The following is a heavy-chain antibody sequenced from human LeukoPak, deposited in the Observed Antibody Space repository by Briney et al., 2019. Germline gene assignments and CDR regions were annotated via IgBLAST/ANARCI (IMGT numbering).Heavy chain of an antibody. V-gene: IGHV1-18*01. CDR3: ARYLWAPEGYFDY. CDR1: GYTFPSYG. CDR2: ISAYNGRT. J-gene: IGHJ4*02. Sequence: GASVKVSCKASGYTFPSYGISWVRQAPGQGLEWMGWISAYNGRTNYAQKLQGRVTMTTDTSASAAYMEVRSLRSDDTAVYHCARYLWAPEGYFDYWGQGTLVTVSS. D-gene: IGHD1-26*01.